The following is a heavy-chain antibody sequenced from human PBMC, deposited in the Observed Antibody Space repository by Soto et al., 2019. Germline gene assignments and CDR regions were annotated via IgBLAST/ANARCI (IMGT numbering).Heavy chain of an antibody. V-gene: IGHV3-74*01. CDR2: IIRDGSTT. CDR3: AGGINGDYGSDY. CDR1: GFTFSSYW. J-gene: IGHJ4*02. D-gene: IGHD4-17*01. Sequence: EVQLVESGGGLVQPGGSLRLSCAASGFTFSSYWMHWVRQAPGKGLVWVSRIIRDGSTTNYADSVKGRFTISRDNAKNTLYLQMNSLRAEDTAVYYCAGGINGDYGSDYWGQGTLVTVSS.